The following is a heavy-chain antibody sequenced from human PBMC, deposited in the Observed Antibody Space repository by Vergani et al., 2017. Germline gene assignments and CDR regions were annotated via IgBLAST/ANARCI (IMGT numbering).Heavy chain of an antibody. V-gene: IGHV3-43D*04. CDR1: GFTFDDYA. D-gene: IGHD3-22*01. Sequence: EVQLVESGGVVVQPGASLRLSCAASGFTFDDYAMHWVRQAPGKGLEWVSLISWDGGSTYYADSVKGRFTISRDNSKNSLYLQMNSLRAEDTALYYCAKAAYDSSGYGIYYFDYWGQGTLVTVSS. J-gene: IGHJ4*02. CDR2: ISWDGGST. CDR3: AKAAYDSSGYGIYYFDY.